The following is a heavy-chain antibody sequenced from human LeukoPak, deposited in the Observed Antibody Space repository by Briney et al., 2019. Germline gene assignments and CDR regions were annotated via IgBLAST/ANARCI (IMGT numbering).Heavy chain of an antibody. CDR3: ARSRLGYCGGGSCPYYFDY. J-gene: IGHJ4*02. D-gene: IGHD2-15*01. Sequence: SQTLSLTCAISGDSVSSNSAAWNWIRQSPSRGLEWLGRTYYRSKWYNDYAVSVKSRITINPDTSKNQFSLQLNSVTPEDTAVYYCARSRLGYCGGGSCPYYFDYWGQGTLVTVSS. CDR2: TYYRSKWYN. V-gene: IGHV6-1*01. CDR1: GDSVSSNSAA.